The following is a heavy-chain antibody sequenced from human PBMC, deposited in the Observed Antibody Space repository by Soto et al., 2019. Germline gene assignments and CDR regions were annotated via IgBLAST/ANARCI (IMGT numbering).Heavy chain of an antibody. CDR1: GGSISSYD. V-gene: IGHV4-59*01. CDR3: ARGSYYGSGVWFDP. D-gene: IGHD3-10*01. Sequence: QVQLQESGPGLVKPSETLSLTCTVSGGSISSYDWSWIRKPPGRGLEWIGYIYYSGSTNYNPSLKSRVTISVDTSKNQFSLKLSSVTAADTAVYYCARGSYYGSGVWFDPWGQGTLVTVSS. CDR2: IYYSGST. J-gene: IGHJ5*02.